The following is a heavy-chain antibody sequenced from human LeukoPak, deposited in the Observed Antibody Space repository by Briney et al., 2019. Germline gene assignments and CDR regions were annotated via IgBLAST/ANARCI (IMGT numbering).Heavy chain of an antibody. V-gene: IGHV4-59*01. J-gene: IGHJ3*02. CDR2: IYYSGSTNYT. CDR3: ASFLVSNAFDI. Sequence: SETLSLTCTVSGGSISYYYWSWIRQPPGKGLEWIGYIYYSGSTNYTNYNPSLKSRVTISVDTCKNQFSLKLSSLTAADTAVYYCASFLVSNAFDIWGQGTMVTVSS. CDR1: GGSISYYY. D-gene: IGHD5/OR15-5a*01.